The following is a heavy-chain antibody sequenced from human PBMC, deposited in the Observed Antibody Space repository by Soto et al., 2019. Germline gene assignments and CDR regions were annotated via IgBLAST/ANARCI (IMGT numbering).Heavy chain of an antibody. CDR3: ARDEYFDY. V-gene: IGHV3-66*01. Sequence: GESLKISCAASGFTVSSNYMSWVRQAPGKGLEWVSVIYSGGSTYYADSVKGRFTISRDNSKNTLYLQMNSLRAEDTAVYYCARDEYFDYWGQGTLVTVSS. J-gene: IGHJ4*02. CDR2: IYSGGST. CDR1: GFTVSSNY.